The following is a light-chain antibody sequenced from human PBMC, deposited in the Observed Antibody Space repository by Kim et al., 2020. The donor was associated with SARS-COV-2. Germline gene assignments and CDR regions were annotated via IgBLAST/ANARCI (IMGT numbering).Light chain of an antibody. Sequence: GRRVTSSWSGAGSRMGSKPVPWYQQVPGTGPKLLSHSTSQRPSGVPGRFSGSRSGPAASLAIRGLQCEEGADDYCATWGDCRNGWVFGGGTQLTVL. CDR1: GSRMGSKP. V-gene: IGLV1-44*01. CDR3: ATWGDCRNGWV. CDR2: STS. J-gene: IGLJ3*02.